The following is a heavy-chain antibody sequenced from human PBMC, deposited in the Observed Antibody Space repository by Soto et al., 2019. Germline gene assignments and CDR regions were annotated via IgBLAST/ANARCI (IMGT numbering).Heavy chain of an antibody. D-gene: IGHD3-10*01. Sequence: QVPLVESGGGVVQPGRSLRLSCAASGVTFSSYAIHWVRQAPGKGLEWVEVISSDGKDKYSADSMKGRFAISRDNSKTTLSLQMNGLRAEDTAVYYCAKDSGRGSADYYFDYWGQGTLVTVSS. CDR3: AKDSGRGSADYYFDY. CDR2: ISSDGKDK. CDR1: GVTFSSYA. J-gene: IGHJ4*02. V-gene: IGHV3-30*18.